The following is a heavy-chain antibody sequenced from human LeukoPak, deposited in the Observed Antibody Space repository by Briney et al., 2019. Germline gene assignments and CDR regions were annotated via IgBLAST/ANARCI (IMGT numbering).Heavy chain of an antibody. Sequence: ASVKVSYKASGYTFTSYYMHWVRQAPGQGLEWMGIINPSGGSTSYAQKYQGRVTMTRDTSTSTVYMELSSLRSEDTAVYYCASSIAAAGTGFDYWGQGTLVTVSS. CDR3: ASSIAAAGTGFDY. CDR1: GYTFTSYY. V-gene: IGHV1-46*03. J-gene: IGHJ4*02. CDR2: INPSGGST. D-gene: IGHD6-13*01.